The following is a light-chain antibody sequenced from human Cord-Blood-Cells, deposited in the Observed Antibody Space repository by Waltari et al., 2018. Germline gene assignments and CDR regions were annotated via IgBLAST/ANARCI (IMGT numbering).Light chain of an antibody. J-gene: IGKJ3*01. CDR2: GPA. CDR3: QQYGSTPILT. V-gene: IGKV3-20*01. CDR1: QSVSSSY. Sequence: EIVLTQSPGTLSLSPGERATLSCRASQSVSSSYLAWYQQKPCHAPSLLIYGPASSATGIPDRFSGSGSGTDFTLTISRMEPEDVAVDYCQQYGSTPILTFGPGTKVDIK.